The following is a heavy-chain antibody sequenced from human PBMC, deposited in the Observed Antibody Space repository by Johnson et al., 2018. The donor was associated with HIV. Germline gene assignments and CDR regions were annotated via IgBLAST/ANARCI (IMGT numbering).Heavy chain of an antibody. D-gene: IGHD3-3*01. CDR1: GFTFSSYW. CDR2: IYSGGST. CDR3: ARLSGYYVYDAFDI. V-gene: IGHV3-66*01. J-gene: IGHJ3*02. Sequence: VQLVESGGGLVQPGGSLRLSCAASGFTFSSYWMNWARQAPGKGLEWVSVIYSGGSTYYADSVKGRFTISRDNSKNSLYLQMNSLRAEDTALYYCARLSGYYVYDAFDIWGQGTMVTVSS.